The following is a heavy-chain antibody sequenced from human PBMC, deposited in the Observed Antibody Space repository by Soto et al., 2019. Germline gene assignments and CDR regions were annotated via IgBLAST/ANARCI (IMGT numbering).Heavy chain of an antibody. V-gene: IGHV3-23*01. CDR2: ISGSGGST. Sequence: EVQLLESGGGLVQPGGSLRLSCTASGFTFSSYAMSWVRQAPGKGLEWVSAISGSGGSTYYADSVKGRFTISRDNSKNTLYLQMNSLRAEDTAVYYCAKDGAWSGYPLVDPWGQGTLVTVSS. CDR1: GFTFSSYA. D-gene: IGHD3-3*01. CDR3: AKDGAWSGYPLVDP. J-gene: IGHJ5*02.